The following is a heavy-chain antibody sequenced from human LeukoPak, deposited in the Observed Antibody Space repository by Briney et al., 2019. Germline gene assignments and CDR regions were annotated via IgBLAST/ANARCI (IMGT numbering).Heavy chain of an antibody. CDR1: GGSISSSSYY. CDR3: ARHASPAWFDP. J-gene: IGHJ5*02. CDR2: IYYSGST. V-gene: IGHV4-61*05. D-gene: IGHD6-6*01. Sequence: SETLSLTCTVSGGSISSSSYYWGWIRQPPGKGLEWIGYIYYSGSTNYNPSLKSRVTISVDTSKNQFSLKLSSVTAADTAVYYCARHASPAWFDPWGQGTLVTVSS.